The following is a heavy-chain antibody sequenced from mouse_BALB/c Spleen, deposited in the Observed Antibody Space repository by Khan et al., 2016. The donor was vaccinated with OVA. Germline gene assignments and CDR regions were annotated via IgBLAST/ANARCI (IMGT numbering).Heavy chain of an antibody. CDR1: GYTFTNYG. V-gene: IGHV9-3-1*01. J-gene: IGHJ4*01. CDR3: ARPPYFSYTLDH. Sequence: QIQLVQSGPALKKPGETVKISCKASGYTFTNYGMNWVKQSPGKALKWMGWISTYTGEPTYADDFKGRFAFSLETSASTAYLQISNLKNEDTATYFCARPPYFSYTLDHWGQGTSVTVSS. D-gene: IGHD2-10*01. CDR2: ISTYTGEP.